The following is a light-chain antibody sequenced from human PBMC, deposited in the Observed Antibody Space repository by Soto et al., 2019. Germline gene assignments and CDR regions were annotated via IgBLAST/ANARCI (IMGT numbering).Light chain of an antibody. V-gene: IGLV2-14*01. CDR1: SSDVGAYNY. CDR2: EVS. J-gene: IGLJ1*01. CDR3: ISYATTSLYV. Sequence: QSVLTQPASVSGSPGQSITISCTGTSSDVGAYNYVSWYQQYPGKAPKVMIFEVSHRPSGVSNRFSGSKSGNTASLTISGLQAEDEADYYCISYATTSLYVFVTGTKLTVL.